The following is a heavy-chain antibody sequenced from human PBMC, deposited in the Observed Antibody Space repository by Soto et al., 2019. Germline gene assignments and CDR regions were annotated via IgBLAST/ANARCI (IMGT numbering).Heavy chain of an antibody. CDR2: ISGSGGST. V-gene: IGHV3-23*01. CDR3: AKDSPYYDSSGYYPDAFDI. D-gene: IGHD3-22*01. J-gene: IGHJ3*02. Sequence: GGSLRLSCAASGFTFSSYAMSWVRQAPGKGLEWVSAISGSGGSTYYADSVKGRFTTSRDNSKNTLYLQMNSLRAEDTAVYYCAKDSPYYDSSGYYPDAFDIWGQGTMVTVSS. CDR1: GFTFSSYA.